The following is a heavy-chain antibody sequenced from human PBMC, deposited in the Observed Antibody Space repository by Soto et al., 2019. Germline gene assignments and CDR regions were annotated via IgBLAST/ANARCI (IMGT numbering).Heavy chain of an antibody. V-gene: IGHV1-18*04. D-gene: IGHD3-16*02. CDR3: AREGATYYDYVCGSYRSRYFDY. Sequence: ASVKVSCKASGYTFTSYGISWVRQAPGQGLEWMGWISAYNGNTNYAQKLQGRVTMTTDTSTSTAYMELRSLRSDDTAVYYCAREGATYYDYVCGSYRSRYFDYWGQGTLVTVSS. CDR2: ISAYNGNT. CDR1: GYTFTSYG. J-gene: IGHJ4*02.